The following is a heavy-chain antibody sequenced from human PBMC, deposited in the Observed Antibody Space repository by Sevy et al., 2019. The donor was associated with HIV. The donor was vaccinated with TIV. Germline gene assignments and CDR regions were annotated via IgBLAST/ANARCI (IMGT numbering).Heavy chain of an antibody. V-gene: IGHV3-23*01. CDR3: AKGIGYSGYEIDY. J-gene: IGHJ4*02. D-gene: IGHD5-12*01. CDR1: GFTFSSYA. Sequence: GGSLRLSCAASGFTFSSYAMSWVRQAPGKGLEWVPAISGSGISTYYADSVKGRFTISRDNSKNTLYLQMNNLRAEDTAVFYCAKGIGYSGYEIDYWGQGTLVTVSS. CDR2: ISGSGIST.